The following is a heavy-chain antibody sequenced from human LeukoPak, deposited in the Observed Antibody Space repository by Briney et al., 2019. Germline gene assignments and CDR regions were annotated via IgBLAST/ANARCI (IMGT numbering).Heavy chain of an antibody. J-gene: IGHJ6*03. D-gene: IGHD2-2*01. CDR1: GFTFSSYG. V-gene: IGHV3-30*03. CDR3: ATRYCSSTSCYAAGYYYYYYMDV. Sequence: PGGSLRLSCAASGFTFSSYGMHWVRQAPGKGLEWVAVISYDGSNKYYADSVKGRFTISRDNSKNTLYLQMNSLRAEDTAVYYCATRYCSSTSCYAAGYYYYYYMDVWGKGTTVTISS. CDR2: ISYDGSNK.